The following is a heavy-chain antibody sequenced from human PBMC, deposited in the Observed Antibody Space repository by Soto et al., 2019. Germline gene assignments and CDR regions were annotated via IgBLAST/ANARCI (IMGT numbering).Heavy chain of an antibody. CDR3: ARDGDSRSQYNWFDP. D-gene: IGHD2-15*01. V-gene: IGHV3-30*03. CDR2: ISYDGNSK. Sequence: GSLRLSCAGSRFTFSNFGMHWVRQAPGKGLEWVAYISYDGNSKFYADSVKGRFTISRDDSQNTLFLQMSSLRAEDTAVYYCARDGDSRSQYNWFDPWGQGTLVTVSS. J-gene: IGHJ5*01. CDR1: RFTFSNFG.